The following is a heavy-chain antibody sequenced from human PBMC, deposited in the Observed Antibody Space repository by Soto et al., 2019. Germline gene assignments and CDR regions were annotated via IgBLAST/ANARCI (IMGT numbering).Heavy chain of an antibody. D-gene: IGHD3-16*01. V-gene: IGHV3-30-3*01. J-gene: IGHJ6*04. CDR2: ISYDGSNK. Sequence: GGYLRLSCAAYGFTFSSYAMHWVRQTPGKGLEWVAVISYDGSNKYYADSVKGRFTISRDNSKNTLYLQMNSLRAEDTAVYYCARDSNYDYVWGSLSGGMDVWGKATTVTVSS. CDR1: GFTFSSYA. CDR3: ARDSNYDYVWGSLSGGMDV.